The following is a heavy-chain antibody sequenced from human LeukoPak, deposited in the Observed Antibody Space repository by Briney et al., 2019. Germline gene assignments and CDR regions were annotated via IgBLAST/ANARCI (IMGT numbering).Heavy chain of an antibody. J-gene: IGHJ6*02. CDR2: ISYDGSNK. Sequence: PGRSLRLSCAASGFTFSSYGMHWVRQAPGKGLEWVAVISYDGSNKYYADSVKGRFTIPRDNSKNTLYLQMNSLRAEDTAVYYCAKVAGYCSSTSCYTRNYYYGMDVWGQGTTVTVSS. CDR3: AKVAGYCSSTSCYTRNYYYGMDV. V-gene: IGHV3-30*18. D-gene: IGHD2-2*02. CDR1: GFTFSSYG.